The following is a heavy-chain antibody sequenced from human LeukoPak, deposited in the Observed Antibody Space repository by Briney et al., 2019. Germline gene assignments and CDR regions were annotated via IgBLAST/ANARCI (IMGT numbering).Heavy chain of an antibody. Sequence: GESLKISCKGSGYSFTSYWIGWVRQMPGKGLEWMGIIYPGGSDTRYSPSFQGQVTISADKSISTAYLQWRSLEASDTAMYYCASGAVKYYYDSSGEEYFQQWGQGTLVTVSS. CDR3: ASGAVKYYYDSSGEEYFQQ. CDR1: GYSFTSYW. J-gene: IGHJ1*01. V-gene: IGHV5-51*01. CDR2: IYPGGSDT. D-gene: IGHD3-22*01.